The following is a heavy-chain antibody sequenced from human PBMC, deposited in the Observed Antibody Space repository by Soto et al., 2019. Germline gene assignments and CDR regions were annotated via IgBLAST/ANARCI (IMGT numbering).Heavy chain of an antibody. D-gene: IGHD3-22*01. Sequence: QVQLVPSGAEIQQPGASVRFSCKASGGTFSKYAFSWVRQAPGQGLEWLGGTIPMFGTPNYAQKFQGRVAISADESTATVYMELSSLRSEDTAVYFCARPLRDRNYYYGMAVWGQGTTVTVSS. CDR3: ARPLRDRNYYYGMAV. V-gene: IGHV1-69*01. CDR1: GGTFSKYA. J-gene: IGHJ6*02. CDR2: TIPMFGTP.